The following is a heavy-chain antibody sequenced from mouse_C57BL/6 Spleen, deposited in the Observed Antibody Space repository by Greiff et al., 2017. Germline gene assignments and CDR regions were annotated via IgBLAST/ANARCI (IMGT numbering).Heavy chain of an antibody. V-gene: IGHV3-6*01. CDR3: ARDPYSNHEGFAY. D-gene: IGHD2-5*01. Sequence: EVKLMESGPGLVKPSQSLSLTCSVTGYSITSGYYWNWIRQFPGNKLEWMGYISYDGSNNYNPTLKNRISITRDTSKNQFFLKLNSVTTEDTATYDCARDPYSNHEGFAYWGQGTLVTVSA. CDR2: ISYDGSN. CDR1: GYSITSGYY. J-gene: IGHJ3*01.